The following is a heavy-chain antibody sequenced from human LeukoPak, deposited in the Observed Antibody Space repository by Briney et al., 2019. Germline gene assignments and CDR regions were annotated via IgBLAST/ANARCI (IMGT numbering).Heavy chain of an antibody. J-gene: IGHJ4*02. Sequence: SGTLSLTCAVSGGSISSSNWWSWVRQPPGKGLEWIGEIYHSGSTNYNPSLKSRVTISVDKSKNQFSLKLSSVTAADTAVYYCARFSVAVAGPKLDDWGQGTLVTVSS. CDR1: GGSISSSNW. D-gene: IGHD6-19*01. V-gene: IGHV4-4*02. CDR3: ARFSVAVAGPKLDD. CDR2: IYHSGST.